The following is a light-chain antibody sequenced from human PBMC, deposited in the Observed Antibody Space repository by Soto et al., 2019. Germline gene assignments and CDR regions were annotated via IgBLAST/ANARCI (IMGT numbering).Light chain of an antibody. CDR3: CSCSGGSTRYV. J-gene: IGLJ1*01. CDR1: SSDVGTYNL. Sequence: LTQPASVSGSPGQSITISCTGTSSDVGTYNLVSWYQQHPGKAPKHMIYEGSKRPSGVSYRFSGSKSSNTASLTISGLRAEDEADYYCCSCSGGSTRYVFGTGTKVTVL. CDR2: EGS. V-gene: IGLV2-23*01.